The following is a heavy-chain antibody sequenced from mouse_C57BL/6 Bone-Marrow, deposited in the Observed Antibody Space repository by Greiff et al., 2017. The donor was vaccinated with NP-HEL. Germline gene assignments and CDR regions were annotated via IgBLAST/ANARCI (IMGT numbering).Heavy chain of an antibody. CDR2: ISDGGSYT. CDR1: GFTFSSYA. J-gene: IGHJ3*01. Sequence: EVQVVESGGGLVKPGGSLKLSCAASGFTFSSYAMSWVRQTPEKRLEWVATISDGGSYTYYPDNVKGRFTISRDNAKNNLYLQMSHLKSEDTAMYYCARGGADYGLFAYWGQGTLVTVSA. CDR3: ARGGADYGLFAY. D-gene: IGHD1-1*02. V-gene: IGHV5-4*01.